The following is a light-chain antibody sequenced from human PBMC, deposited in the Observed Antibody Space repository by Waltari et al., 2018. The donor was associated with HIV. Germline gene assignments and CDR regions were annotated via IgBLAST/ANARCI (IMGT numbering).Light chain of an antibody. CDR1: QNIDQC. V-gene: IGKV1-39*01. Sequence: DTRMTQFTFPLSAALRDRLTLTCRASQNIDQCLRCYQQKSGKAPNLQSYDASSLESGAPSRFSGSGSETEVTLTISSLQVEDYATYCCLPSVTAPVTVSPGTKVDIK. J-gene: IGKJ3*01. CDR3: LPSVTAPVT. CDR2: DAS.